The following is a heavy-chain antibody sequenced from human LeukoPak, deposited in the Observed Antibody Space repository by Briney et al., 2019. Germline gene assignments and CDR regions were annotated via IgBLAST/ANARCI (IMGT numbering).Heavy chain of an antibody. Sequence: GGSLRLSCAASAFTFSNYWMSWVRQAPGTGLEWVAQIKEDGREKYYVDSVRGRFTISRDNAKNSLYLQMNSLRAEDTAVYYCARDAGYHTFDYWGQGTLVTVSS. CDR2: IKEDGREK. CDR3: ARDAGYHTFDY. D-gene: IGHD5-12*01. J-gene: IGHJ4*02. CDR1: AFTFSNYW. V-gene: IGHV3-7*05.